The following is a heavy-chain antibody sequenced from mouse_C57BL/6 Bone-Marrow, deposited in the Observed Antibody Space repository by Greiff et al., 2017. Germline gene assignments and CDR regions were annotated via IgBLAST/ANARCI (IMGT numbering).Heavy chain of an antibody. CDR3: ARRAITTVLRVYFDY. CDR2: ISSGGSYT. V-gene: IGHV5-6*02. CDR1: GFTFSSYG. Sequence: DVKLVESGGDLVKPGGSLKLSCAASGFTFSSYGMSWVRQTPDKRLEWVATISSGGSYTYYPDSVKGRFTISRDDAKNTLYLQMSRLKSEDTVMYYGARRAITTVLRVYFDYWGQGTTLTVSS. D-gene: IGHD1-1*01. J-gene: IGHJ2*01.